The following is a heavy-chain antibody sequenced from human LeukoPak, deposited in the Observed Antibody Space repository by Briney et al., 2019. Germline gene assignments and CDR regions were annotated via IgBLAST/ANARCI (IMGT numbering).Heavy chain of an antibody. J-gene: IGHJ4*02. D-gene: IGHD5-12*01. Sequence: PGGSLRLSCAASGFTFSSSEMHWVSQAPGKGLEWLSYISTSGGTIYSADSVRGRFTISRNNAKNSLYLHLNTLRVEDTAVYYCARDQGNSGYDLTFDYWGQGTLVTVSS. CDR2: ISTSGGTI. V-gene: IGHV3-48*03. CDR3: ARDQGNSGYDLTFDY. CDR1: GFTFSSSE.